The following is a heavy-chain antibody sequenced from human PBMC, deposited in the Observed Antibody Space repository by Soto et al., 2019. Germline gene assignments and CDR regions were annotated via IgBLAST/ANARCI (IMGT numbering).Heavy chain of an antibody. CDR3: ARDRRYYYDSSGYYLFSVLWFDP. CDR1: GLTFSSYG. D-gene: IGHD3-22*01. Sequence: PGGFLILSCAVSGLTFSSYGMHWVRNAPGKGLLWVAVISYDGSNKYYADSVKGRFTISRDNSKNTLYLQMNSLRAEDTAVYYCARDRRYYYDSSGYYLFSVLWFDPWGQGTLVNVS. V-gene: IGHV3-30-3*01. CDR2: ISYDGSNK. J-gene: IGHJ5*02.